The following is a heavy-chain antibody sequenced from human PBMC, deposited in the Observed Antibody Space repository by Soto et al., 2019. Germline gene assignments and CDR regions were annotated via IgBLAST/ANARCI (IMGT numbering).Heavy chain of an antibody. CDR1: GGTFSSYA. J-gene: IGHJ5*02. Sequence: QVQLVQSGAEVKKPGSSVKVSCKASGGTFSSYAISWVRQAPGQGLEWMGGIIPIFGTANYAQKFQGRVKITADESTSTAYMELSSLRSEDTAVYYCAREGEGYCSGGSCYSGRNWFDPWGQGTLVTVSS. CDR2: IIPIFGTA. CDR3: AREGEGYCSGGSCYSGRNWFDP. V-gene: IGHV1-69*01. D-gene: IGHD2-15*01.